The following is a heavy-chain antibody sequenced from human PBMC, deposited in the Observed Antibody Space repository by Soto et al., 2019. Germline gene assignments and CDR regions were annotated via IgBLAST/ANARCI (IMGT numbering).Heavy chain of an antibody. CDR2: INHGGNT. V-gene: IGHV4-34*01. D-gene: IGHD2-15*01. CDR1: GGSLSGYY. Sequence: QVQLQEWGAGLLKPSETLSLTCAVNGGSLSGYYLNWIRQPPGRGLEWIGRINHGGNTDYNPSLESLVAISIDTFKRQFSLTLTSVTAADTALYYCARGRVVVAATRFDSWGQGPLVSVSA. CDR3: ARGRVVVAATRFDS. J-gene: IGHJ4*02.